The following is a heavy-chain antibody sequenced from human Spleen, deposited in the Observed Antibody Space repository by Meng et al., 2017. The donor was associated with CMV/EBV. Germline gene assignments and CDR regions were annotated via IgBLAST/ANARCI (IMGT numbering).Heavy chain of an antibody. CDR2: IYYSGST. CDR3: ARGGRYCSSTSCQFDY. J-gene: IGHJ4*02. V-gene: IGHV4-59*12. D-gene: IGHD2-2*01. Sequence: SETLSLTCTVSGGSISSYYWSWIRQPPGKGLEWIGYIYYSGSTNYNPSLKSRVTISVDTSKNQFSLKLSSVTAADTAVYYCARGGRYCSSTSCQFDYWGQGTLVTVSS. CDR1: GGSISSYY.